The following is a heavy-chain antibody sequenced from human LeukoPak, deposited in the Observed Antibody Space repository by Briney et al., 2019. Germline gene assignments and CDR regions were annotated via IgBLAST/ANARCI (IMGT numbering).Heavy chain of an antibody. CDR3: ARDFGGSSWFDP. V-gene: IGHV1-18*04. Sequence: ASVKVSCKASGYTFTGYYMHWVRQAPGQGLEWMGWISAYNGNTNYAQKLQGRVTMTTDTSTSTAYMELRSLRSDDTAVYYCARDFGGSSWFDPWGQGTLVTVSS. D-gene: IGHD2-2*01. J-gene: IGHJ5*02. CDR2: ISAYNGNT. CDR1: GYTFTGYY.